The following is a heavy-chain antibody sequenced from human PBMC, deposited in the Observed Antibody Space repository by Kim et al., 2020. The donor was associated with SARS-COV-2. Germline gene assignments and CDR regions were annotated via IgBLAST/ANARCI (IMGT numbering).Heavy chain of an antibody. D-gene: IGHD3-10*01. CDR1: GFTFSRYG. J-gene: IGHJ6*01. CDR3: AKDRGLTYGSGSYYYYY. CDR2: ISYDGSNK. V-gene: IGHV3-30*18. Sequence: GGSLRLSCAASGFTFSRYGMHWVRQAPGKGLEWVAVISYDGSNKYYADSVKGRFTISRDNSKNTLYLQMNSLRAEDTAVYYCAKDRGLTYGSGSYYYYY.